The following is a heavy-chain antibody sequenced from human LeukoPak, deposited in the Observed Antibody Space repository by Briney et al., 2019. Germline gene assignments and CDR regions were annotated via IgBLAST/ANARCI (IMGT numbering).Heavy chain of an antibody. D-gene: IGHD3-22*01. V-gene: IGHV1-69*05. CDR3: ARDSENYYDSSGSCAFDI. CDR2: IIPIFGTA. Sequence: SVKVSCKASGGTFSSYAISWVRQAPGQGLEWMGRIIPIFGTANYAQKFQGRVTITTDESTSPAYMELSSLRSEDTAVYYCARDSENYYDSSGSCAFDIWGQGTMVTVSS. CDR1: GGTFSSYA. J-gene: IGHJ3*02.